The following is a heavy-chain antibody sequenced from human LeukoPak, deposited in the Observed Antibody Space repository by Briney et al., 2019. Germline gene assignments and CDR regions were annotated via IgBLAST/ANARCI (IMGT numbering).Heavy chain of an antibody. CDR1: GFNFIDYS. CDR2: ISSSSSYI. D-gene: IGHD6-13*01. J-gene: IGHJ4*02. Sequence: GGSLRLSCAASGFNFIDYSMNWVRQAPGKGLEWVSSISSSSSYIYYADSVKGRFTISRDNAKNSLYLQMNSLRAEDTAVYYCASGSWSPMGDYWGQGTLVTVSS. CDR3: ASGSWSPMGDY. V-gene: IGHV3-21*01.